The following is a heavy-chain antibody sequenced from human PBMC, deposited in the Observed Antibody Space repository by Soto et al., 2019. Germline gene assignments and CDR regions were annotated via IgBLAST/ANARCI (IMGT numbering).Heavy chain of an antibody. Sequence: QVQLVQSGAEVKKPGSSVKVSCKVSGGSLNQYAISWVRQTHGQGLEWMGGIIPSFGRTSYAQKFQGRVTITADESTTTVNLELRGLRSEDSAIYFCADLSLGYCSSTTCPPDYWGQGTLVTVSS. CDR3: ADLSLGYCSSTTCPPDY. J-gene: IGHJ4*02. D-gene: IGHD2-15*01. V-gene: IGHV1-69*12. CDR1: GGSLNQYA. CDR2: IIPSFGRT.